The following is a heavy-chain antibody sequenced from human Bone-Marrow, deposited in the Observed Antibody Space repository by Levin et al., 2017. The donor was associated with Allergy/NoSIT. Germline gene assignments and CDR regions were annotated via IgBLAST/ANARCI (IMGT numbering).Heavy chain of an antibody. CDR2: ISYDGSNK. Sequence: GESLKISCAASGFTFSSYGMHWVRQAPGKGLEWVAVISYDGSNKYYADSVKGRFTISRDNSKNTLYLQMNSLRAEDTAVYYCAKSFPREVDTAMAFHDDYWGQGTLVTVSS. CDR1: GFTFSSYG. D-gene: IGHD5-18*01. CDR3: AKSFPREVDTAMAFHDDY. V-gene: IGHV3-30*18. J-gene: IGHJ4*02.